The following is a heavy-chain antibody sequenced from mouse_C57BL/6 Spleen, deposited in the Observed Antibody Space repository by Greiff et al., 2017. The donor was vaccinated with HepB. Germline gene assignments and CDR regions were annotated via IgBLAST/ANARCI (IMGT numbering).Heavy chain of an antibody. CDR2: IDPSDSYT. D-gene: IGHD2-1*01. Sequence: VKLKQPGAELVMPGASVKLSCKASGYTFTSYWMHWVKQRPGQGLEWIGEIDPSDSYTNYNQKFKGKSTLTVDKSSSTAYMQLSSLTSEDSAVYYCAMGGNYVGWFAYWGQGTLVTVSA. CDR1: GYTFTSYW. V-gene: IGHV1-69*01. CDR3: AMGGNYVGWFAY. J-gene: IGHJ3*01.